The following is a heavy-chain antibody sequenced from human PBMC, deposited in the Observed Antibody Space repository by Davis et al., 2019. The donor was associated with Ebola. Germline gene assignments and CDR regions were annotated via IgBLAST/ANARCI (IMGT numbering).Heavy chain of an antibody. J-gene: IGHJ6*02. V-gene: IGHV3-23*01. CDR2: ISGSGGST. CDR3: ARGSGRFYYYGMDV. Sequence: SLILSCAASGFASSSYAMSWVRQAPGKGLEWLSAISGSGGSTYYADSVKGRFTISRDNSKNTLYLQMNSLRAEDTAVYYCARGSGRFYYYGMDVWGQGTTVTVSS. D-gene: IGHD1-26*01. CDR1: GFASSSYA.